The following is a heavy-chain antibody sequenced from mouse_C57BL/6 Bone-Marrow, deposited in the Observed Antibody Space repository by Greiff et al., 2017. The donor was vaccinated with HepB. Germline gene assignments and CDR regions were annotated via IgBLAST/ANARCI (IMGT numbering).Heavy chain of an antibody. D-gene: IGHD1-1*01. CDR2: ISNLAYSI. CDR3: ARDYYGSSYWFAY. V-gene: IGHV5-15*01. J-gene: IGHJ3*01. CDR1: GFTFSDYG. Sequence: DVMLVESGGGLVQPGGSLKLSCAASGFTFSDYGIAWVRQAPRKGPEWVAFISNLAYSIYYADTVTGRFTISRENAKNTLYLEMSSLRSEDTAMYYCARDYYGSSYWFAYWGQGTLVTVSA.